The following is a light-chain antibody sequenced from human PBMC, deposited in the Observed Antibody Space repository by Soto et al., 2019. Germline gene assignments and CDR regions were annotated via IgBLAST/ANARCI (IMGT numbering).Light chain of an antibody. CDR1: QSVSSNY. CDR3: QQYSNPPPEFT. CDR2: GAS. V-gene: IGKV3-20*01. J-gene: IGKJ3*01. Sequence: EIVLTQSPGTLSVSPGERVTLSCRASQSVSSNYLAWYQQRPGQAPRLLIFGASYRATGIPDRFSGSGSGTDFTLTISRLEPEDFAGYYCQQYSNPPPEFTFGPGTKVDSK.